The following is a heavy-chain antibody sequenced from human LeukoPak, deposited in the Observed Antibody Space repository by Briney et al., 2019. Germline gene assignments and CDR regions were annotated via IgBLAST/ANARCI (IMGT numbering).Heavy chain of an antibody. D-gene: IGHD5-24*01. J-gene: IGHJ4*02. V-gene: IGHV4-38-2*01. CDR1: RYSINSGYY. CDR3: ARRGDGYSIDY. CDR2: IYHSGST. Sequence: SETLSLTCVVSRYSINSGYYWGWIRQPPGKGLEWIGYIYHSGSTYFNPSLKSRVTISVDRSKNQFSLKLSSVTAADTAVYYCARRGDGYSIDYWGQGTLVTVSS.